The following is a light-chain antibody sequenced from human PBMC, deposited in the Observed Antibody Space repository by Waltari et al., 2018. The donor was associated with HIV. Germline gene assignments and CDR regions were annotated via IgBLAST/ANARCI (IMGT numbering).Light chain of an antibody. V-gene: IGLV1-44*01. Sequence: QSVLTQTPSLSGTHGQRVTIYCSAGYSNIGSNTVNCYQQFPGTAPRLLIYSNNPRPAGVPDRFSGSKSGTSASLVISELQAEDESDYYCCSYAGSRGVVFGGGTKLTVL. CDR1: YSNIGSNT. J-gene: IGLJ2*01. CDR3: CSYAGSRGVV. CDR2: SNN.